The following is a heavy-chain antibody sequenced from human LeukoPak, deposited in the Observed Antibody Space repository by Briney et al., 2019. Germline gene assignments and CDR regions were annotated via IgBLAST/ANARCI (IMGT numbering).Heavy chain of an antibody. Sequence: GGSLRLSCAASGFTFSSYWMSWVRQAPGKGLEWVANIKQDGSEKYYVDSVKGRFTISRDNAKNSLYLQMNSLRAEDTAVYYCARDYCSGGSCYEFDYWGQGTLVTVS. V-gene: IGHV3-7*01. CDR3: ARDYCSGGSCYEFDY. CDR1: GFTFSSYW. CDR2: IKQDGSEK. J-gene: IGHJ4*02. D-gene: IGHD2-15*01.